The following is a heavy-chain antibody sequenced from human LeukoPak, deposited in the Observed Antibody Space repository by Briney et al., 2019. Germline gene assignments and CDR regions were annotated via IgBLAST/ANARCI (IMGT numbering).Heavy chain of an antibody. CDR3: ASAITMVRGVSGYYYYYGMDV. V-gene: IGHV3-7*01. D-gene: IGHD3-10*01. Sequence: GGSLRLSCAASGFTFSSYWMSWVRQAPGKGLEWVANIKQDGSEKYYVDSVKGRFTISRDNAKNSLYLQMNSLRAEDTAVYYCASAITMVRGVSGYYYYYGMDVWGQGTTVTVSS. J-gene: IGHJ6*02. CDR2: IKQDGSEK. CDR1: GFTFSSYW.